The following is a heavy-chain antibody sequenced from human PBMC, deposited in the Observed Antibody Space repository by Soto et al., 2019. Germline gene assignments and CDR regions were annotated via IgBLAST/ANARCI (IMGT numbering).Heavy chain of an antibody. CDR1: GGSISSSSYY. Sequence: SETLSLTCTVSGGSISSSSYYWGWIRQPPGKGLEWIGSIYYSGSTYYNPSLKSRVTISVDTSKNQFSLKLSSVTAADTAVYYCARQPTSIKIFGVYGMDVWGQGTTVT. V-gene: IGHV4-39*01. J-gene: IGHJ6*02. CDR3: ARQPTSIKIFGVYGMDV. CDR2: IYYSGST. D-gene: IGHD3-3*01.